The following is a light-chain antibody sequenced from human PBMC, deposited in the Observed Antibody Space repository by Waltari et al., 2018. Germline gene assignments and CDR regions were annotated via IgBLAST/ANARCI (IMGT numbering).Light chain of an antibody. Sequence: QSALTQPASVSGSPGQSITISCTGTSSDIGGYNYVSWYQHHPGKPPKLLIDDVSQRPSGVSTLFSGSKSGNTASLTISGLQAEDEADYYCSSYTSSSTWVFGGGTKLTVL. CDR1: SSDIGGYNY. J-gene: IGLJ3*02. CDR3: SSYTSSSTWV. V-gene: IGLV2-14*03. CDR2: DVS.